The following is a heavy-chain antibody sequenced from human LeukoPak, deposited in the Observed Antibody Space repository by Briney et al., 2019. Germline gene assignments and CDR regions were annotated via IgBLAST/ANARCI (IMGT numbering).Heavy chain of an antibody. CDR1: GGSISSGGYY. Sequence: SETLSLTCTVSGGSISSGGYYWSWIRQHPGDGLEWIGYIYYSGSTYYNPSLKSRVTISIDTSKNHYSLKLSSVTAADTAVYYCARAGGFFSPFGYWGQGTLVTVSS. J-gene: IGHJ4*02. V-gene: IGHV4-31*02. D-gene: IGHD3-16*01. CDR3: ARAGGFFSPFGY. CDR2: IYYSGST.